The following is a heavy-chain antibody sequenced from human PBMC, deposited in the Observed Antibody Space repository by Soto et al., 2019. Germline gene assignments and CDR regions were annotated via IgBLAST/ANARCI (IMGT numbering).Heavy chain of an antibody. CDR2: ISYDGSNK. CDR3: ARDLIFMTTVRRGGMDV. CDR1: GFTFSSYA. J-gene: IGHJ6*02. D-gene: IGHD4-17*01. V-gene: IGHV3-30-3*01. Sequence: QVQLVESGGGVVQPGRSLRLSCAASGFTFSSYAMHWVRQAPGKGLEWVAVISYDGSNKYYADSVKGRFTISRDNSKNTLYLRMNSLRAEDTAVYYCARDLIFMTTVRRGGMDVWGQGTTVTVSS.